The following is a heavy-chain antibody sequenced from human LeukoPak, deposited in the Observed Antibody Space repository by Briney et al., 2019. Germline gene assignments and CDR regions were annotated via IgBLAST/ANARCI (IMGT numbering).Heavy chain of an antibody. CDR3: AKGSDYYDTSGCDY. CDR2: MPYDGSDK. V-gene: IGHV3-30*02. D-gene: IGHD3-22*01. J-gene: IGHJ4*02. CDR1: GFTFSNYG. Sequence: GGSLRLSCAASGFTFSNYGMHWVRQAPGKGLEWVAFMPYDGSDKYFADSVKGRFTISRDNSKNTLYLQMNSLGPEDTAVYYCAKGSDYYDTSGCDYWGQGTLVTVSS.